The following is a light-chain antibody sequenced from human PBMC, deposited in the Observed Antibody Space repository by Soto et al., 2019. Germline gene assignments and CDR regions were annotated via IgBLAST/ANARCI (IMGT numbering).Light chain of an antibody. CDR1: QSVSNNY. Sequence: EIVLTQSPGTLSLSPGERATLSCRASQSVSNNYLAWYQQKPGQAPRLLMYGASSRATGIPDRFSGSGSGTDFTLNIIRLEPEDGALYHCQQYGSSPLTFGGGTKVEIK. J-gene: IGKJ4*01. CDR3: QQYGSSPLT. V-gene: IGKV3-20*01. CDR2: GAS.